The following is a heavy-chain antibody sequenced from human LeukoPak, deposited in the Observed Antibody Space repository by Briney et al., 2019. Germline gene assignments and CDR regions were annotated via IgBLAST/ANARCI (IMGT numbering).Heavy chain of an antibody. Sequence: ASVKVSCKASGYTFTGYYMHWVRQAPGQGLEWMGWINPNSGGTNYAQKFQGRVTMTRDTSISTAYMELSRLRSDDTAVYYCARDLGGYYDPKYYFDYWGQGTLVTVSS. CDR3: ARDLGGYYDPKYYFDY. CDR2: INPNSGGT. CDR1: GYTFTGYY. D-gene: IGHD3-22*01. J-gene: IGHJ4*02. V-gene: IGHV1-2*02.